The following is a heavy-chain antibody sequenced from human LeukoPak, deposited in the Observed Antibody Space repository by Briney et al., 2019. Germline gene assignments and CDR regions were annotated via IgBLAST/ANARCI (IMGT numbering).Heavy chain of an antibody. V-gene: IGHV5-51*01. D-gene: IGHD3-22*01. CDR2: IYPGDSDT. CDR1: GYTFTSYW. Sequence: GESLKISCKGSGYTFTSYWIGWVRQMPGKGLEWMGIIYPGDSDTRYSPSFQGQVTISADKSISTAYLQWSSLKASDTAMYFCARSDYHDRSSYPDYWGQGTLVIVTS. CDR3: ARSDYHDRSSYPDY. J-gene: IGHJ4*02.